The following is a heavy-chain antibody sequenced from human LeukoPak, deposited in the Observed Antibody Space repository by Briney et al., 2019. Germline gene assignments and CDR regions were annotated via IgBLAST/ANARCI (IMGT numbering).Heavy chain of an antibody. CDR3: ARGRVDFDY. D-gene: IGHD2-15*01. V-gene: IGHV3-48*01. J-gene: IGHJ4*02. Sequence: PGGSLKLSCAASGFTFSSYSMNWVRQAPGKGLEWVSYISSDSSSIYLADSVEGRFTISRDTGKNSLFLQMNRLRAEDTAVYYCARGRVDFDYWGQGTLVTVSS. CDR1: GFTFSSYS. CDR2: ISSDSSSI.